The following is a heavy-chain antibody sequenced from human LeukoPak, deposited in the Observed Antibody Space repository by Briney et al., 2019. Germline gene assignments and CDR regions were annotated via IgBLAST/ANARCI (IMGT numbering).Heavy chain of an antibody. V-gene: IGHV3-23*01. CDR3: AKDLWVRATKSYAFDI. CDR2: ISGSGGST. CDR1: GFTFSSYA. D-gene: IGHD1-26*01. J-gene: IGHJ3*02. Sequence: GGSLRLSCAAPGFTFSSYAMSWVRQAPGKGLEWVSSISGSGGSTYYAHSVKGRFTISRDNSKNTLYLQMNSLRAEGTAVYYCAKDLWVRATKSYAFDIWGQGTMVTVSS.